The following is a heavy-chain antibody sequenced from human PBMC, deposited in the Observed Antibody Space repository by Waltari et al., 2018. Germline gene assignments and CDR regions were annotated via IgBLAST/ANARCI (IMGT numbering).Heavy chain of an antibody. CDR1: GGTFSSYA. J-gene: IGHJ3*02. CDR3: ASTHSRPDAFDI. V-gene: IGHV1-69*05. Sequence: QVQLVQSGAEVRKPGSSVKVSCKASGGTFSSYALSWVRQAPGQGLEWMGGIIPIFGTANYAQKFQGRVTITTDESTSTAYMELSSLRSEDTAVYYCASTHSRPDAFDIWGQGTMVTVSS. CDR2: IIPIFGTA. D-gene: IGHD6-13*01.